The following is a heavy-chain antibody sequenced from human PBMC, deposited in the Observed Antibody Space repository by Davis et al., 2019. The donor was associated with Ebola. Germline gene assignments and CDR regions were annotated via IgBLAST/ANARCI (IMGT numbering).Heavy chain of an antibody. J-gene: IGHJ4*02. CDR2: INHSGST. CDR3: ARETGIAAAGFDY. D-gene: IGHD6-13*01. Sequence: MPSETLSLTCTVSGGSISSSSYYWGWIRQPPGKGLEWIGEINHSGSTNYNPSLKSRVTISVDTSKNQFSLKLSSVTAADTAVYYCARETGIAAAGFDYWGQGTLVTVSS. V-gene: IGHV4-39*02. CDR1: GGSISSSSYY.